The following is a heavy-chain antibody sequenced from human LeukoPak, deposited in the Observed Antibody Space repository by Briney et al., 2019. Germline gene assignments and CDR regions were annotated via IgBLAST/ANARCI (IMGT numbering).Heavy chain of an antibody. Sequence: GGSLRLSCAASGFTFRSYWMSWVRQAPGKGLEWVAIIDQDGSAQYFADSVKGRFTISRDNAKDLLYLQMNSLRAEDTAVYYCARPLFYSGSGNYPHWFDPWGQGALVTVSS. CDR2: IDQDGSAQ. J-gene: IGHJ5*02. CDR1: GFTFRSYW. CDR3: ARPLFYSGSGNYPHWFDP. D-gene: IGHD3-10*01. V-gene: IGHV3-7*01.